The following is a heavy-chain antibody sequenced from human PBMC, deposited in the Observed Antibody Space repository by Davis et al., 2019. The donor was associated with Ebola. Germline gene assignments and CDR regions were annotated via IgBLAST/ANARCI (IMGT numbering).Heavy chain of an antibody. CDR1: GFTFDDYA. V-gene: IGHV3-9*01. CDR3: ARDYQPLALDI. J-gene: IGHJ3*02. Sequence: SLKISCAASGFTFDDYAMHWVRQAPGKGLEWVSGISWNSGSIGYADSVKGRFTISRDNAKNSLYLQMNSLRAEDTAVYYCARDYQPLALDIWGQGTMVTVSS. D-gene: IGHD2-2*01. CDR2: ISWNSGSI.